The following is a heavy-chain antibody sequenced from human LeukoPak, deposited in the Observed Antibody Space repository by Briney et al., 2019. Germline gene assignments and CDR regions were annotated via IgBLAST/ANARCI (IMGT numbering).Heavy chain of an antibody. CDR3: VRRHSGYDSHWFDP. J-gene: IGHJ5*02. CDR2: FYPRDSDT. Sequence: GESLKISCKGSGYTFTSYWIGWVRQMPGKGLEWMGIFYPRDSDTRYSPSFQGQVTISADKSISTAYLQWSSLKASDTAMYYCVRRHSGYDSHWFDPWGQGTLVTVSS. CDR1: GYTFTSYW. D-gene: IGHD5-12*01. V-gene: IGHV5-51*01.